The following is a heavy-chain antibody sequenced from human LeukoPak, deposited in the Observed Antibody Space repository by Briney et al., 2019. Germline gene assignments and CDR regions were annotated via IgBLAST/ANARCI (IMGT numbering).Heavy chain of an antibody. CDR1: GFTFDDYG. Sequence: GGPLRLSCAASGFTFDDYGMSWVRQAPGKGLAWVSGIDWSGGSAGYADSVKGRFTISRDNAKNSLYLQMNSLRAEDTALYYCARAKWTLEAFDIWGQGTMVTVSS. D-gene: IGHD1-26*01. CDR3: ARAKWTLEAFDI. V-gene: IGHV3-20*04. J-gene: IGHJ3*02. CDR2: IDWSGGSA.